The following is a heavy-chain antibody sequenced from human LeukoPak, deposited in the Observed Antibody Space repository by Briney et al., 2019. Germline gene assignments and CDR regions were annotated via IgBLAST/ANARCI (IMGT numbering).Heavy chain of an antibody. CDR2: IYYSGST. Sequence: SETLSLTCTVSGGSISSSSYYWGWIRQPPGKGLEWIGSIYYSGSTYYNPSLKSRVTISVDTSKNQFSLKLSSVTAADTAVYYCARASTVSTTMVRGVIPEYNWFDPWGQGTLVTVSS. CDR3: ARASTVSTTMVRGVIPEYNWFDP. D-gene: IGHD3-10*01. V-gene: IGHV4-39*07. J-gene: IGHJ5*02. CDR1: GGSISSSSYY.